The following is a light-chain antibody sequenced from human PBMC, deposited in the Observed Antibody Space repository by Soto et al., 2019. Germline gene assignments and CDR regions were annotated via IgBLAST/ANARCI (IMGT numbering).Light chain of an antibody. J-gene: IGLJ2*01. Sequence: QSALTQPASVSGSPGQSITISCTGTSSDVGAYNYVSWYQQDAGKAPKLMIYDVNNRPSGVSNRFSGAKTGNTASLTISGLQAEDEADYYCSSYTTTHTVLFGGGTKLTVL. CDR1: SSDVGAYNY. CDR2: DVN. V-gene: IGLV2-14*01. CDR3: SSYTTTHTVL.